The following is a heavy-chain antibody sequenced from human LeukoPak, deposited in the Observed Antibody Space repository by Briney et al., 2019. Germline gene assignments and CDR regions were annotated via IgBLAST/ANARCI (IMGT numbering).Heavy chain of an antibody. D-gene: IGHD4-17*01. J-gene: IGHJ4*02. V-gene: IGHV3-48*02. CDR2: ISGSSTTI. CDR1: GFTFSSYS. Sequence: PGGSLRLSCAASGFTFSSYSMNWVRQAPGKGLEWVSYISGSSTTIKYPNSVKGRFTISRDNAKNSLYLQMNSLRDEGTAVYYCARSDGASSDYWAREPWSPSPQ. CDR3: ARSDGASSDY.